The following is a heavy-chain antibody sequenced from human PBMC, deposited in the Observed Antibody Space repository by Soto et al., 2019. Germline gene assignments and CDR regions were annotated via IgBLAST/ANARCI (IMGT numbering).Heavy chain of an antibody. Sequence: PSETLSLTCTVSGGSISSSSYYWGWIRQPPGKGLEWIGSIYYSGSTYYNPSLKSRVTISVDTSKNQFSLKLSSVTAADTAVYYGVGGWYLAGYNWFDPWGQGTLVTVSS. CDR2: IYYSGST. J-gene: IGHJ5*02. V-gene: IGHV4-39*01. CDR1: GGSISSSSYY. D-gene: IGHD6-19*01. CDR3: VGGWYLAGYNWFDP.